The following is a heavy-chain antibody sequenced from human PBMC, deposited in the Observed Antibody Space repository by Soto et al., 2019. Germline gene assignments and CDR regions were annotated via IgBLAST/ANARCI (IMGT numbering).Heavy chain of an antibody. J-gene: IGHJ6*02. D-gene: IGHD6-19*01. CDR1: GGSISSSSYY. V-gene: IGHV4-39*01. Sequence: SQTLSVTCTVSGGSISSSSYYWCWNRNPPGKGLEWIGSIYYSVSTYYNPSLKSLVTISVDTSKNQFSLKLSSVTAADTAVYYCARQSAASKWLVDYYDYGMDVWGQGTTVTVSS. CDR2: IYYSVST. CDR3: ARQSAASKWLVDYYDYGMDV.